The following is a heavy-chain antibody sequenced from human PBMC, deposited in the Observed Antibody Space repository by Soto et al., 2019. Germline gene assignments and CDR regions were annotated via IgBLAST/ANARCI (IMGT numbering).Heavy chain of an antibody. J-gene: IGHJ4*02. Sequence: QVQLVESGGGVVQPGRSLRLSCAASGFTFSSYAMHWVRQAPGKGLEWVAVMSYDGSNKYYADSVKGRFTISRDNSKNTLYLQMNNLRAEDTAVYYCARFKGCSGGSCYPYFDYWGQGTLVTVSS. V-gene: IGHV3-30-3*01. CDR2: MSYDGSNK. D-gene: IGHD2-15*01. CDR3: ARFKGCSGGSCYPYFDY. CDR1: GFTFSSYA.